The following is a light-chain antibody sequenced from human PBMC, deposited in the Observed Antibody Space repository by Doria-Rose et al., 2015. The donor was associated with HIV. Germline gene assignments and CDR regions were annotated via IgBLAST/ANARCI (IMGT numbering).Light chain of an antibody. CDR3: QQYYDTPS. J-gene: IGKJ3*01. CDR2: WAS. CDR1: QSLLYTSKNY. Sequence: DIRMTRSPESLGMSLGERATLNCKSNQSLLYTSKNYLAWYQQKPGQPPKLLIYWASTRQSGVPARFSGSGSGTDFTLTISSLEAEDVAVYYCQQYYDTPSFGPGTTVDI. V-gene: IGKV4-1*01.